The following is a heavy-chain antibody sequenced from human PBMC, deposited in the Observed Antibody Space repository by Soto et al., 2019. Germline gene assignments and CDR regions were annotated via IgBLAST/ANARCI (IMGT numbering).Heavy chain of an antibody. CDR2: ISGSGGST. J-gene: IGHJ6*02. D-gene: IGHD5-18*01. CDR1: GFTFSSYA. V-gene: IGHV3-23*01. Sequence: QAGGSLRLSCAASGFTFSSYAMSWVRQAPGKGLEWVSAISGSGGSTYYADSVKGRFTISRDNSKNTLYLQMNSLRAEDTAVYYCAKDRRSAAMVIYGMDVWGQGTTVTVSS. CDR3: AKDRRSAAMVIYGMDV.